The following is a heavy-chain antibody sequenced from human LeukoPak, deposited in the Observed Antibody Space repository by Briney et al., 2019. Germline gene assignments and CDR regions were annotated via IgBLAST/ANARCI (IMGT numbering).Heavy chain of an antibody. Sequence: ASVKVSCKASGGTSSTYTITWVRQAPGQGPEWMGGIMPLFGTANYAQKFQGRVTFTTDDSTSTAYMELSSLLSEDTAIYYCARVDRYYFYLDVWGKGTTITVSS. D-gene: IGHD3-9*01. V-gene: IGHV1-69*05. CDR1: GGTSSTYT. CDR2: IMPLFGTA. CDR3: ARVDRYYFYLDV. J-gene: IGHJ6*03.